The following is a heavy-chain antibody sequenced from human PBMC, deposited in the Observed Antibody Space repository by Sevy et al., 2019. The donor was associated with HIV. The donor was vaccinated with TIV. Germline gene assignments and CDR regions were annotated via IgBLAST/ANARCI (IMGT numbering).Heavy chain of an antibody. CDR1: GFTFSKYS. J-gene: IGHJ4*02. CDR3: AREGCTRPHDY. D-gene: IGHD2-8*01. CDR2: LSFGCGEI. V-gene: IGHV3-23*01. Sequence: GGSLRLSCAASGFTFSKYSMSWVRQPPGKGLEWVSTLSFGCGEINYADSVKGRFTISRDNSKSSVYLQMNNLRPEDTAVYYCAREGCTRPHDYWGQGSLVTVSS.